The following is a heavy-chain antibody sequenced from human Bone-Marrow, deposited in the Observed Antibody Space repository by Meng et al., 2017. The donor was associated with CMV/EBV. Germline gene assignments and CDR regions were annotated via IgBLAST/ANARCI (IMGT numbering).Heavy chain of an antibody. CDR1: GFTFSSYA. CDR3: AKVGKIVVVPAAIPSYFDY. Sequence: GGSLRLSCAASGFTFSSYAMSWVRQAPGKGLEWVSAISGSGGSTYYADSVKGRFTISRDNSKNTLYLQMNSLRAEDTAVYYCAKVGKIVVVPAAIPSYFDYWGQGTLVTVPS. D-gene: IGHD2-2*02. V-gene: IGHV3-23*01. CDR2: ISGSGGST. J-gene: IGHJ4*02.